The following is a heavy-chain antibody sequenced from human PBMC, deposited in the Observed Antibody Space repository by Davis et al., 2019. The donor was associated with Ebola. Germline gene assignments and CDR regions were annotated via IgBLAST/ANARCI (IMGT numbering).Heavy chain of an antibody. J-gene: IGHJ4*02. D-gene: IGHD3-22*01. CDR3: ARVDSRRATGAPYDY. Sequence: GESLKISCAASGFTFSSYAMHWVRQAPGKGLEYVSAISSNGGSTYYANSVKGRFTISRDNSKNTLYLQMGGLRAEDMAVYYCARVDSRRATGAPYDYWGQGTLVTVSS. V-gene: IGHV3-64*01. CDR1: GFTFSSYA. CDR2: ISSNGGST.